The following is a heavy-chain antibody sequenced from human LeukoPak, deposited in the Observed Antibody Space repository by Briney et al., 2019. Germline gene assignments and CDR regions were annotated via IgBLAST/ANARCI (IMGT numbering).Heavy chain of an antibody. CDR1: GGSISSYY. D-gene: IGHD3-9*01. CDR3: ARHMGYDILTGYNKEDAFDI. Sequence: SETLSLTCTVSGGSISSYYWSWIRQPPGRGLEWIGYIYYSGSTNYNPSLKSRVTISVDTSKNQFSLKLSSVTAADTAVYYCARHMGYDILTGYNKEDAFDIWGQGTMVTVSS. CDR2: IYYSGST. V-gene: IGHV4-59*08. J-gene: IGHJ3*02.